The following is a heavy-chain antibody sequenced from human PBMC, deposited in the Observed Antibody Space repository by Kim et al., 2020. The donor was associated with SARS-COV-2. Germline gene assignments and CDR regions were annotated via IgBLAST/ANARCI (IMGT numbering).Heavy chain of an antibody. CDR3: ARDGGGEQQLNY. CDR2: IIPIFGTA. Sequence: SVKVSCKASGGTFSSYAISWVRQAPGQGLEWMGGIIPIFGTANYAQKFQGRVTITADESTNTAYMELSSLRSEDTAVYYCARDGGGEQQLNYWGQGTLVTVSS. D-gene: IGHD6-13*01. J-gene: IGHJ4*02. CDR1: GGTFSSYA. V-gene: IGHV1-69*13.